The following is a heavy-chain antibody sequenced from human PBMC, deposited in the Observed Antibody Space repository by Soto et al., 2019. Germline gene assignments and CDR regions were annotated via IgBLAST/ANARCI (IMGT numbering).Heavy chain of an antibody. V-gene: IGHV4-39*01. CDR1: GGSISSNSYY. Sequence: SETLSLTCTVYGGSISSNSYYWGWIRQPPGKGLEWIGSIYYSGSTYYNPSLKSRVTISVDTSKNQFSLKLSSVTAADTAVYYCARQDDFWSGRYYYYGMDVWGQGTTVTVSS. CDR2: IYYSGST. J-gene: IGHJ6*02. CDR3: ARQDDFWSGRYYYYGMDV. D-gene: IGHD3-3*01.